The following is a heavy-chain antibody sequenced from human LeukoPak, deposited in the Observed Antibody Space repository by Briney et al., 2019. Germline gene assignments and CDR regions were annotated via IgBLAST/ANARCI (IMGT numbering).Heavy chain of an antibody. J-gene: IGHJ6*02. D-gene: IGHD3-3*01. Sequence: GASVKVSCKASGYTFTGYYVHWVRQAPGQGLKCMGWFNPNSGGTNYAQKFQGRVSMTRDTSISTAYMELSRMRSDDTDVYFCARLDFWSGYSYYYYGMDVWGQGTTVTVSS. CDR2: FNPNSGGT. CDR1: GYTFTGYY. CDR3: ARLDFWSGYSYYYYGMDV. V-gene: IGHV1-2*02.